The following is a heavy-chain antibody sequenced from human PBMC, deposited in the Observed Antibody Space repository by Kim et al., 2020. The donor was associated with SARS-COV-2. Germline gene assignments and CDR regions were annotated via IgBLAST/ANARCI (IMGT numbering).Heavy chain of an antibody. Sequence: GGSLRLSCAASGFTFSDYYMSWIRQAPGKGLEWVSYISSSSSYTNYADSVKGRFTISRDNAKNSLYLQMNSLRAEDTAVYYCARWGYGGNSGDYWGQGTLVTVSS. J-gene: IGHJ4*02. CDR3: ARWGYGGNSGDY. V-gene: IGHV3-11*03. D-gene: IGHD4-17*01. CDR1: GFTFSDYY. CDR2: ISSSSSYT.